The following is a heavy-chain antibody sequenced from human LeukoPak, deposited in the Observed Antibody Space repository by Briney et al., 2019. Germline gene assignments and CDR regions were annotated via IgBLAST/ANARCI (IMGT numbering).Heavy chain of an antibody. CDR1: GGTFSSYA. J-gene: IGHJ6*03. CDR2: IIPIFGTA. D-gene: IGHD5-18*01. V-gene: IGHV1-69*05. CDR3: ARGVRIHRRYYYMDV. Sequence: SVKVSCKASGGTFSSYAISWVRQAPGQGLEWMGRIIPIFGTANYAQKFQARVTITTDESTSTAYMELSSLRSEDAAVYYCARGVRIHRRYYYMDVWGKGTTVTVSS.